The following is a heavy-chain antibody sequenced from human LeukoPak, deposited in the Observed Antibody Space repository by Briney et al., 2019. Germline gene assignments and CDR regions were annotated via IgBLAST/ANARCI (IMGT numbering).Heavy chain of an antibody. Sequence: GGSLRLSCAASGFTFSTYSMNWVRQAPGKGLEWVSSITSSGSYIYYADSVKGRFTISRDNAKNSLYLQMNSLRAEDTAVYYCARESESYDSSGSTFKYWGQGTLVTVSS. CDR3: ARESESYDSSGSTFKY. D-gene: IGHD3-22*01. V-gene: IGHV3-21*01. CDR1: GFTFSTYS. CDR2: ITSSGSYI. J-gene: IGHJ4*02.